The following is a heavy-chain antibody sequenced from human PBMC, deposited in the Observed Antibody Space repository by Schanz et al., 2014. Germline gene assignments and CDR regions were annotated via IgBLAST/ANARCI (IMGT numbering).Heavy chain of an antibody. V-gene: IGHV3-15*02. Sequence: VQLLQSGGALVQPGGSLRLSCAASGFTFSDAWMTWVRQAPGKGLEWVGRIKSKTDGGTTDYAAPVKGRFTISRDDSKNTLFLQMNSLSAEDTAVYFCARPFLGYYGDLAYWGQGTLLTVSS. CDR2: IKSKTDGGTT. CDR3: ARPFLGYYGDLAY. D-gene: IGHD4-17*01. CDR1: GFTFSDAW. J-gene: IGHJ4*02.